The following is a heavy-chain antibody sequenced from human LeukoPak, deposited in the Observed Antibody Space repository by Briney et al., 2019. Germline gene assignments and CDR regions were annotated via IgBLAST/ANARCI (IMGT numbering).Heavy chain of an antibody. Sequence: GGSLRLSCAASGFTFSSYEMNWVRQAPGKGLEWVSYISSSGSTIYYADSVKGRFTISRDNAKNSLYLQMNSLRAEDTAVYYCARGILYYYDSSGPPDIWGQGTMVTVSS. CDR1: GFTFSSYE. CDR3: ARGILYYYDSSGPPDI. V-gene: IGHV3-48*03. D-gene: IGHD3-22*01. J-gene: IGHJ3*02. CDR2: ISSSGSTI.